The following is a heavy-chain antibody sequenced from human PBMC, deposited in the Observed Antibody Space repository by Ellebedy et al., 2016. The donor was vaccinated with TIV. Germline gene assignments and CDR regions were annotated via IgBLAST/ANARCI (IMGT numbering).Heavy chain of an antibody. V-gene: IGHV1-18*01. D-gene: IGHD1-26*01. Sequence: AASVKVSCKASGYTFTSYGISWVRQAPGQGLEWMGWISAYNGNTNYAPKLQGRVTMTTDTSTSTAYMDLRSLRSDDTAVYYCATVGATTGYYYYGMDVWGQGTTVTVSS. CDR1: GYTFTSYG. CDR2: ISAYNGNT. CDR3: ATVGATTGYYYYGMDV. J-gene: IGHJ6*02.